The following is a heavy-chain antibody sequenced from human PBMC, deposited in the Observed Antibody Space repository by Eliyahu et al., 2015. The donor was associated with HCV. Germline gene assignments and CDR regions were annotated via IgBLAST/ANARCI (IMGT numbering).Heavy chain of an antibody. CDR2: IHYSGGT. J-gene: IGHJ5*02. CDR3: ASGGGGIAVTGTGGWFDP. V-gene: IGHV4-59*01. Sequence: QVQLQESGPGLVKPSETLSLTXXVSGGSIXTYYWSWXRPPPGKGLEWIGYIHYSGGTNYHPSLKSRVTISVDTSKNQFSLNLTSVTAADTAIYYCASGGGGIAVTGTGGWFDPWGQGTLVTVSS. CDR1: GGSIXTYY. D-gene: IGHD6-19*01.